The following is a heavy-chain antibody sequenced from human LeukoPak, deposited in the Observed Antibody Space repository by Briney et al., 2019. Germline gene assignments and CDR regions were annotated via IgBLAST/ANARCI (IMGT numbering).Heavy chain of an antibody. V-gene: IGHV3-64D*06. CDR1: GFTFSSYA. CDR2: ISSNGGST. Sequence: GGSLRLSCSASGFTFSSYAMHWVRQAPGKGLEYVSAISSNGGSTYYADSVKGRFTISRDNSKNTLYLQMSSLRAEDTAVYCCVKMEGREPQLPQVFDYWGQGTLVTVSS. J-gene: IGHJ4*02. D-gene: IGHD1-1*01. CDR3: VKMEGREPQLPQVFDY.